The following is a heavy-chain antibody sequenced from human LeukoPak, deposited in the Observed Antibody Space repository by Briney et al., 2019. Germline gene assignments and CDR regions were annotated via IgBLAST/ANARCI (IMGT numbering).Heavy chain of an antibody. CDR3: ASEYCSGGSCYYYY. CDR1: GYTFTTYY. CDR2: INPNSGGT. J-gene: IGHJ4*02. Sequence: GASVKVSCKASGYTFTTYYMHWVRQAPGQGLEWMGWINPNSGGTNYAQKFQGRVTMTRDTSISTAYMELSRLRSDDTAVYYCASEYCSGGSCYYYYWGQGTLVTVSS. V-gene: IGHV1-2*02. D-gene: IGHD2-15*01.